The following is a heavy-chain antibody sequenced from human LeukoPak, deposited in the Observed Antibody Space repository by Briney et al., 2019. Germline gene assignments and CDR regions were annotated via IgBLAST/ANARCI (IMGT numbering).Heavy chain of an antibody. V-gene: IGHV5-51*01. CDR2: IHPGDSDS. CDR1: GYSFTDFY. Sequence: GESLKISCKASGYSFTDFYIAWVRQMPGKGLEWMGIIHPGDSDSRYSPSFQGQVTISADKSISTAYLQWSRLKASDTALYYCARPNYFDRSGYYAYWGQGTLVTVSS. CDR3: ARPNYFDRSGYYAY. D-gene: IGHD3-22*01. J-gene: IGHJ4*02.